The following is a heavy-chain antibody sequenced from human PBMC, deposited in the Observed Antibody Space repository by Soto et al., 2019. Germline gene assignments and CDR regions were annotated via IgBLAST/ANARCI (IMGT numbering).Heavy chain of an antibody. D-gene: IGHD1-20*01. CDR2: INHSGST. CDR3: ASGLISITRTYYFDY. J-gene: IGHJ4*02. CDR1: GGSFSGYY. Sequence: SETLSLTCAVYGGSFSGYYWSWIRQPPGKGLEWIGEINHSGSTNYNPSLKSRVTISVDTSKNQFSLKLSSVTAADTAVYYCASGLISITRTYYFDYWGQGTLVTVSS. V-gene: IGHV4-34*01.